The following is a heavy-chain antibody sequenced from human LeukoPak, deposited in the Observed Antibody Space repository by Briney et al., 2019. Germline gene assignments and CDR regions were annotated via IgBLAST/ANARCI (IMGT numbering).Heavy chain of an antibody. CDR2: VYASGST. D-gene: IGHD3-9*01. Sequence: SETLSLTCTVSGGSSSIYFWSWIRQPAGKGLEWIGRVYASGSTSYNPSLRSRVSVSVDRSKNQFSLSLYSVTAADTAVYYCARNARNDILAGAYYFDYWGQGTLVTVSS. CDR3: ARNARNDILAGAYYFDY. CDR1: GGSSSIYF. J-gene: IGHJ4*02. V-gene: IGHV4-4*07.